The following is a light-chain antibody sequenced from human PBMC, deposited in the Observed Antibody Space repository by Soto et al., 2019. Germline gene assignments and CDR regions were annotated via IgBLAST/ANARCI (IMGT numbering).Light chain of an antibody. CDR1: RSDVGGYNY. CDR2: DVS. V-gene: IGLV2-14*01. CDR3: SSYTSQSTVV. Sequence: QSALTQPASVSGSPGQSIAISCTGTRSDVGGYNYVSWYQQPPGKAPKLMIYDVSDRPSGVSNRFSGSKSGNTASLTISGRQADDEADYYCSSYTSQSTVVFGGGTKLTVL. J-gene: IGLJ3*02.